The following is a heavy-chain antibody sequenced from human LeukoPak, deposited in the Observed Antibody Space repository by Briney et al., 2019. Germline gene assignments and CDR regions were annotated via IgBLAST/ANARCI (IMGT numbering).Heavy chain of an antibody. D-gene: IGHD3-16*02. CDR3: TRDYRGKDV. Sequence: GGSLRLSCAASGFTFSTYWMSWVRQAPGKGLEWVANIKQDGSDKFYADSMKGRFTISRDNAKNSVYLQMDSLRVEDTAVYYCTRDYRGKDVWGRGTTVTVSS. CDR2: IKQDGSDK. V-gene: IGHV3-7*01. CDR1: GFTFSTYW. J-gene: IGHJ6*02.